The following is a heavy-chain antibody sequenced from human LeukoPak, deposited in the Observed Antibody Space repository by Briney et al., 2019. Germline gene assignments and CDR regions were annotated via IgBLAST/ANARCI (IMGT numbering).Heavy chain of an antibody. CDR3: TRVPEALRTLDS. CDR2: ISYDGSNK. V-gene: IGHV3-30-3*01. CDR1: GFTFSSYA. Sequence: PGGSLRLSCAASGFTFSSYAMHWVRQAPGKGLEWVAVISYDGSNKYYADSVRGRFTISRDNSKNTMYLQMNSLRAEDTAMYYCTRVPEALRTLDSWGQGTLVIVSS. J-gene: IGHJ4*02.